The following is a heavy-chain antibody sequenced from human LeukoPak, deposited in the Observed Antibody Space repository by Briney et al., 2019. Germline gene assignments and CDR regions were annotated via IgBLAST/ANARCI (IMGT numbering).Heavy chain of an antibody. V-gene: IGHV3-23*01. Sequence: GGSLRLSCAASGFTVSSNYMSWVRQAPGKGLEWVSAISGSGGNTYYADSVKGRFTISRDNSKNTLYLQMNSLRAKDTALYYCAKPAKTDYADYWGQGTLVTVSS. CDR1: GFTVSSNY. J-gene: IGHJ4*02. D-gene: IGHD1-14*01. CDR3: AKPAKTDYADY. CDR2: ISGSGGNT.